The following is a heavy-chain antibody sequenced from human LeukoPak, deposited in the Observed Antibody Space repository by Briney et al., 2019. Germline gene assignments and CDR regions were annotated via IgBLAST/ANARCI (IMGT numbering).Heavy chain of an antibody. CDR1: GFTFGSYA. CDR2: VSGSGAHT. D-gene: IGHD1-26*01. Sequence: GGSLRLFCAAAGFTFGSYAMTWVRLAPGKGRQWVSAVSGSGAHTYYADSVKGRFTISRDNSRDTLYLQMNSLRAEDTAIYICAKDGGTYPYFLDVWGKGTTVIVSS. J-gene: IGHJ6*03. CDR3: AKDGGTYPYFLDV. V-gene: IGHV3-23*01.